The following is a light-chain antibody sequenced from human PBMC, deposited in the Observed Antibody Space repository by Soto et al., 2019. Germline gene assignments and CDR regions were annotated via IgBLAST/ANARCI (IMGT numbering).Light chain of an antibody. CDR2: DVS. V-gene: IGLV2-14*01. Sequence: QSALTQPASVSGSPGQSITISCTGTSSDVGGYNYVSWYQQHPGKAPKLTIYDVSNRPSGVSNRFSGSKSGNTASLTISGLQPEDEADYYCSSYIRTTTLYVFGTGTTVTVL. CDR1: SSDVGGYNY. CDR3: SSYIRTTTLYV. J-gene: IGLJ1*01.